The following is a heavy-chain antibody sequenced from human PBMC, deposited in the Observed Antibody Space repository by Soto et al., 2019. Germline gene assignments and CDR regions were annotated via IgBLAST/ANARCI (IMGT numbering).Heavy chain of an antibody. V-gene: IGHV1-18*01. J-gene: IGHJ4*02. CDR1: XXXXTSYX. D-gene: IGHD4-17*01. Sequence: QVQLVQSXXXXKKPXXXVKVSCKAXXXXXTSYXXXXVXQAXGQGLEWMGWISAYNGNTNYAQKLQGRVTMTTDTSTSTAYMELRSLRSDDTAVYYCARDEGWDYGDFDGFDYWGQGTLVTVSS. CDR2: ISAYNGNT. CDR3: ARDEGWDYGDFDGFDY.